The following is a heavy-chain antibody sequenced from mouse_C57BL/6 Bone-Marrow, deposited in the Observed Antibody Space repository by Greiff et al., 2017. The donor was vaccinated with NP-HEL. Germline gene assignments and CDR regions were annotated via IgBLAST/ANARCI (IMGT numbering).Heavy chain of an antibody. Sequence: EVHLVESGGDLVKPGGSLKLSCAASGFTFSSYGMSWVRQTPDKRLEWVATISSGGSYTYYPDSVKGRFTISRDNAKNTLYLQMSSLKSEDTAMYYCARQVITTVRYYAMDYWGQGTSVTVSS. CDR1: GFTFSSYG. CDR3: ARQVITTVRYYAMDY. D-gene: IGHD1-1*01. CDR2: ISSGGSYT. J-gene: IGHJ4*01. V-gene: IGHV5-6*01.